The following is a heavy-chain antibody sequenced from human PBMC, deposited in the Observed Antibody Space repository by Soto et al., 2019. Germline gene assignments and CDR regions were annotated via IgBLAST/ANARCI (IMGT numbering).Heavy chain of an antibody. D-gene: IGHD1-26*01. CDR2: ISYDGSNK. Sequence: QPGGSLRLSCAASGFTFSSYGMHWVRQAPGKGLEWVAVISYDGSNKYYADSVKGRFTISRDNSKNTLYLQMNSLRAEDTAVYYCAKDRSGSYSGYFDYWGQGTLVTVSS. CDR3: AKDRSGSYSGYFDY. V-gene: IGHV3-30*18. J-gene: IGHJ4*02. CDR1: GFTFSSYG.